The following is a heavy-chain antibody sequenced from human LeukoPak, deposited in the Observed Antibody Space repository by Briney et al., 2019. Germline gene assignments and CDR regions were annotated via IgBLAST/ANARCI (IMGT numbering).Heavy chain of an antibody. CDR1: GFILNSYG. J-gene: IGHJ6*02. Sequence: GRSLRLSCAASGFILNSYGMHWVRQAPGKGLEWVADIWFDGKNQHFADSVRGRFAISRDSSKNTVYLQINSLRAEDTAVYYCARDRHCVNGVCHSPAGMDVWGQGTTVTVSS. D-gene: IGHD2-8*01. CDR3: ARDRHCVNGVCHSPAGMDV. V-gene: IGHV3-33*01. CDR2: IWFDGKNQ.